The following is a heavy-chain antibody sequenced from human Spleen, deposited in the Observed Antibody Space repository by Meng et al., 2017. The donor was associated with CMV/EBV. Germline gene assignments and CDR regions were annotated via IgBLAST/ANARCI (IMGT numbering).Heavy chain of an antibody. J-gene: IGHJ5*02. V-gene: IGHV3-11*05. CDR2: ISSSSSYT. CDR3: ARDCLDSSPGNWFDP. Sequence: QVQLVESGGXXVKPGGSRXRSCAASGFTFSDYYMSWIRQAPGKGLEWVSYISSSSSYTNYADSVKGRFTISRDNAKNSLYLQMNSLRAEDTAVYYCARDCLDSSPGNWFDPWGQGTLVTVSS. D-gene: IGHD3-22*01. CDR1: GFTFSDYY.